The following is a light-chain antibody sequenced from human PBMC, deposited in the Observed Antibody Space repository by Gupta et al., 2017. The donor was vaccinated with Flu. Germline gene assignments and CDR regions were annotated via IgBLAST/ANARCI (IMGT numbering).Light chain of an antibody. CDR3: QQYGSSPPYS. CDR1: QSVSSSY. CDR2: GAS. Sequence: EIVLTQSPGTLSLSPGERATLSCRASQSVSSSYLVWYQQKPGQAPRLLIYGASIRATGIPDRFSGSGAGTDFTLIINRLAPEDFAVYYCQQYGSSPPYSFGQGTKLEIK. J-gene: IGKJ2*03. V-gene: IGKV3-20*01.